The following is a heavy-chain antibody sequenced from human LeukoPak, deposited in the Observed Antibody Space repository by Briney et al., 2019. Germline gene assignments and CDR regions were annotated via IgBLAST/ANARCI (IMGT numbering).Heavy chain of an antibody. V-gene: IGHV3-30*18. CDR3: AKAARDTAMVPYY. D-gene: IGHD5-18*01. J-gene: IGHJ4*02. Sequence: GGSLTLSCVVSGFTLRSYGMHWVRQAPAKGLEGVAVISYDGSNKYYAHSVKGRFTISRDNSKNTLYLQMNSLRAEDTAVYYGAKAARDTAMVPYYWGQGTLVTVSS. CDR2: ISYDGSNK. CDR1: GFTLRSYG.